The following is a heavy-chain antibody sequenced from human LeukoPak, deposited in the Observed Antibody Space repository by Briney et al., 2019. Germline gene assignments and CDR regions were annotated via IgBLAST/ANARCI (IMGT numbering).Heavy chain of an antibody. D-gene: IGHD6-13*01. CDR3: AKVPAGYSSSWYAFDY. J-gene: IGHJ4*02. CDR2: ISYDGSNK. CDR1: GFTLSSYG. Sequence: GGSLRLSCAASGFTLSSYGMHWVRQAPGKGLEWVAVISYDGSNKYYADSVKGRFTISRDNSKNTLYLQMNSLRAEDTAVYYCAKVPAGYSSSWYAFDYWGQGTLVTVSS. V-gene: IGHV3-30*18.